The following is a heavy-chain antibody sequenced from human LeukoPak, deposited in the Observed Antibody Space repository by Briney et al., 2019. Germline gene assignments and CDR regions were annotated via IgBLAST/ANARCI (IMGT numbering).Heavy chain of an antibody. D-gene: IGHD5-24*01. CDR2: INHSGST. V-gene: IGHV4-34*01. J-gene: IGHJ5*02. CDR3: AKGLQLGWFDP. Sequence: PSETLSLTCAVYGGSFSGYYWSWIRQPPGKGLEWIGEINHSGSTNCNPSLKSRVTISVDTSKNQFSLKLSSVTAADTAVYYCAKGLQLGWFDPWGQGTLVTVSS. CDR1: GGSFSGYY.